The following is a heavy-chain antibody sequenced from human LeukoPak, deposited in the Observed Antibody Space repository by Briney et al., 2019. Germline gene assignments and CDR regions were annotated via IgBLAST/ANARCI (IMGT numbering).Heavy chain of an antibody. V-gene: IGHV3-30-3*01. CDR3: ARDTTGYYYDSSGSRTFDY. Sequence: GGSLRLSCAASGFTFSSYAMHWVRQAPGKGLEWVAVISYDGSNKYYADSVKGRFTISRDNSKNTLYLQMNSLRAEDTAVYYCARDTTGYYYDSSGSRTFDYWGQGTLVTVSS. CDR2: ISYDGSNK. J-gene: IGHJ4*02. D-gene: IGHD3-22*01. CDR1: GFTFSSYA.